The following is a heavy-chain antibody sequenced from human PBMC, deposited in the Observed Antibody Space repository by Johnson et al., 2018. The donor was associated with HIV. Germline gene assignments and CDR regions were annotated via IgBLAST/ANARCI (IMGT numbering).Heavy chain of an antibody. Sequence: QVQLVESGGGLVQPGRSLRLSCAASGFTFSSYGMHWVRQAPGKGLEWVAVIWYDGSNKYYADSVKGRFTISRDNSKNTLYLQMNSLRAEDTAVYYCAKDPGITMIAHAFDIWGQGTMVTVSS. D-gene: IGHD3-22*01. V-gene: IGHV3-33*06. CDR1: GFTFSSYG. CDR3: AKDPGITMIAHAFDI. J-gene: IGHJ3*02. CDR2: IWYDGSNK.